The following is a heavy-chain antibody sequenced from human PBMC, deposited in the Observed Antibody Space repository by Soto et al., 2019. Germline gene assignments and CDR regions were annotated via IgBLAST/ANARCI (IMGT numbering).Heavy chain of an antibody. Sequence: PGGSLRLSCAASGFTFSNYWMHWVRQAPGKGLVWVSGINNDGSDTRYADSVKGRFTVSRDNAKNTEFLQMSSLRADDTGVYYYARDFKDLGWGQGTLVTVSS. CDR2: INNDGSDT. J-gene: IGHJ4*02. V-gene: IGHV3-74*01. CDR3: ARDFKDLG. CDR1: GFTFSNYW.